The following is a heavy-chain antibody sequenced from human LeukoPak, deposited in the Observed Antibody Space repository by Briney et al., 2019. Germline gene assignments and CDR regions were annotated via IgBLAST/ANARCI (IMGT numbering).Heavy chain of an antibody. CDR2: INHSGST. Sequence: SETLSLTCAVYGGSFSGSYWSWIRQSPEKGLEWIGEINHSGSTNYNPSLKSRVTISGDTSKNQFSLSLSSVTAADTAVYYCARGTSPQWPVSRRGWFDPWGQGTLVTVSS. V-gene: IGHV4-34*01. D-gene: IGHD6-19*01. CDR3: ARGTSPQWPVSRRGWFDP. CDR1: GGSFSGSY. J-gene: IGHJ5*02.